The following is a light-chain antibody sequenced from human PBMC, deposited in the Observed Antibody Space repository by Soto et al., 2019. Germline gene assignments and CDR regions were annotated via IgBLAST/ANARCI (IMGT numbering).Light chain of an antibody. Sequence: SYELTQPPSVSVSPGQTASITCSGDKLGDKYACWYQQKPGQSPVLVIYQDSKRPSGIPERFPGSNSGNTATLTISGTQAMDEADYYCQAWDSSTACYVFGTGTKLTVL. CDR2: QDS. J-gene: IGLJ1*01. CDR1: KLGDKY. CDR3: QAWDSSTACYV. V-gene: IGLV3-1*01.